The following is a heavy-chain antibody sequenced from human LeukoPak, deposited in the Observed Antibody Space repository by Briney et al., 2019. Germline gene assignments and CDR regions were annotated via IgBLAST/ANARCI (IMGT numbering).Heavy chain of an antibody. CDR3: AREALGGGGY. CDR2: IYSSGST. V-gene: IGHV3-66*01. D-gene: IGHD3-10*01. J-gene: IGHJ4*02. CDR1: GFTFSSFE. Sequence: GGSLRLSCAASGFTFSSFEMNWVRQAPGKGLEWVSIIYSSGSTYYADSVKGRFTISRDNSKNTLYLQMNSLRAEDTAVYYCAREALGGGGYWGQGTLVTVSS.